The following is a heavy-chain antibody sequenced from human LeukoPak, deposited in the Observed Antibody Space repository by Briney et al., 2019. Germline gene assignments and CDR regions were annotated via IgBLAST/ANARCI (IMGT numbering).Heavy chain of an antibody. CDR2: IYYSGST. CDR1: GGSISSYY. J-gene: IGHJ3*02. V-gene: IGHV4-59*01. Sequence: PSETLSLTCTVSGGSISSYYWSWIRQPPGKGLEWIGYIYYSGSTNYNPSLKSRVTISVDTSKNQFSLKLSSVTAADTAVYYCARGGLDLDAFDIWGQGTMVTVSS. CDR3: ARGGLDLDAFDI. D-gene: IGHD3/OR15-3a*01.